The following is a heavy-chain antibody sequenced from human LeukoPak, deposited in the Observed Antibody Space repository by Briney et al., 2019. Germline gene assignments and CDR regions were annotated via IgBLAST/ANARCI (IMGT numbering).Heavy chain of an antibody. D-gene: IGHD5-24*01. CDR2: ISYDGSNK. CDR1: GFTFSSYA. J-gene: IGHJ4*02. V-gene: IGHV3-30-3*01. CDR3: ARARVEMATSLDY. Sequence: PGRSLRLSCAASGFTFSSYAMHWVRPAPGKGLEWVAVISYDGSNKYYADSVKGRFTISRDNSKNTLYLQMNSLRAEDTAVYYCARARVEMATSLDYWGQGTLVTVSS.